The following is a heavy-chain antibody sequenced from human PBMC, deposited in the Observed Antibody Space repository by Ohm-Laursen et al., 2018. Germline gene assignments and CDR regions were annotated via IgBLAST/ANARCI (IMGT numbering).Heavy chain of an antibody. CDR3: ATTHYWSGDYYFDF. CDR1: GFMFSDYD. D-gene: IGHD3-3*01. Sequence: SLRLSCAASGFMFSDYDMHWVRQATGKGLEWVSAIGTDGDTYYPDSVKGRFTISREDAKNSLYLQMNSLRAGDTAVYYCATTHYWSGDYYFDFWGQGTLVTVSS. CDR2: IGTDGDT. V-gene: IGHV3-13*01. J-gene: IGHJ4*02.